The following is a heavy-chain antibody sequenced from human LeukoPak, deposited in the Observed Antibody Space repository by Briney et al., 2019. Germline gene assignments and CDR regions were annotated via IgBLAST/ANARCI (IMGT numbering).Heavy chain of an antibody. Sequence: PSETLSLTCTVSGASVSSGSYYWSWIRQPPGKGLEWIGYIYYSGSTNYNPSLKSRVTISVDTSKNQFSLKLSSVTAADTAVYYCARADRGVEKKIDYWGQGTLVTVSS. CDR1: GASVSSGSYY. CDR2: IYYSGST. J-gene: IGHJ4*02. D-gene: IGHD1-1*01. CDR3: ARADRGVEKKIDY. V-gene: IGHV4-61*01.